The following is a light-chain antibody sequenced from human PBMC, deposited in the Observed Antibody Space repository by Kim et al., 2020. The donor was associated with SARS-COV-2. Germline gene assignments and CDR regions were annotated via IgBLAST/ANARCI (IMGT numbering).Light chain of an antibody. Sequence: VAVALGQTARITCGGNNIGSKNVHGYQQKPGQAPVLVIYRDSNRPSGIPERFSGSNSGNTVTLTISRAQAGDEADYYCQVWDSSTVFGGGTQLTVL. CDR1: NIGSKN. V-gene: IGLV3-9*01. CDR2: RDS. CDR3: QVWDSSTV. J-gene: IGLJ2*01.